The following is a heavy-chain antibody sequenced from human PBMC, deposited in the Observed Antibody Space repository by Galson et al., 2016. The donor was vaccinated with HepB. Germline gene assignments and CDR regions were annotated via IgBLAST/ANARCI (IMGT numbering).Heavy chain of an antibody. CDR3: ARGVGIQLWSSPFSYYFHAMDV. Sequence: SVKVSCKASNYTFAMYGISWVRQAPGQGLEWMGWISPYNGNTYDAQNLQGRVTMTTDISTSTAYMELRSLRSDDTAVYYCARGVGIQLWSSPFSYYFHAMDVWGQGTTVIVSS. J-gene: IGHJ6*02. CDR1: NYTFAMYG. V-gene: IGHV1-18*01. CDR2: ISPYNGNT. D-gene: IGHD5-18*01.